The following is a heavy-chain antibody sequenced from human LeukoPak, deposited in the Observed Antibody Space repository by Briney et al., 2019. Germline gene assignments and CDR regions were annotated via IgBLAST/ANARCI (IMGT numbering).Heavy chain of an antibody. CDR2: ISGSGGTA. V-gene: IGHV3-23*01. CDR3: AKGDAVTAIFPLDY. Sequence: GGSLRLSCAASGFTFSTYAMNWVRQAPGKGLEWVSGISGSGGTAYYADSVQGRFTISRDNSKKTVFLQMNSLRAEDTAVYYCAKGDAVTAIFPLDYWGQGTLVIVSS. J-gene: IGHJ4*02. D-gene: IGHD2-21*02. CDR1: GFTFSTYA.